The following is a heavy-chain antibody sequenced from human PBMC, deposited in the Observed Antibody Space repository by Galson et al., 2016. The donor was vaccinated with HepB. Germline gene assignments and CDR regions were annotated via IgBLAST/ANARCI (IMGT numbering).Heavy chain of an antibody. J-gene: IGHJ5*02. Sequence: SETLSLTCTVSGGSISGSNSYWGWIRQPPGKGLEWIGAIYHSGNTYYNPSLKSRVTISIDTSKNQFSLKLRSVTAADTALYYCARDRGAVAATGWFDPWGQGTLVTVSS. D-gene: IGHD6-19*01. CDR1: GGSISGSNSY. CDR2: IYHSGNT. CDR3: ARDRGAVAATGWFDP. V-gene: IGHV4-39*07.